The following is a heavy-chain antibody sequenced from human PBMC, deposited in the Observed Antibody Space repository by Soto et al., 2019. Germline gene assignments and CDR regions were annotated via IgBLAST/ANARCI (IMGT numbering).Heavy chain of an antibody. CDR1: GGSFSGYY. V-gene: IGHV4-34*01. D-gene: IGHD3-10*01. CDR3: ARGRVTYYYGSGSTRDYYYYYGMDV. Sequence: SETLSLTCAVYGGSFSGYYWSWIRQPPGKGLEWIGEINHSGSTNYNPSLKRRVTISVDTSKNQFSLKLSSVTAADTAVYYCARGRVTYYYGSGSTRDYYYYYGMDVWGQGTTVTVSS. CDR2: INHSGST. J-gene: IGHJ6*02.